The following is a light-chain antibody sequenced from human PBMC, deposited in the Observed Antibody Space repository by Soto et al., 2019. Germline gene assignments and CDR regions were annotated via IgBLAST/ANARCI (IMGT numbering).Light chain of an antibody. J-gene: IGLJ2*01. CDR3: SSYTSSSTLVI. V-gene: IGLV2-14*01. Sequence: QSALTQPASVSVSPGQSITISCTGTSSDVGGYNYVSWYQQHPGKAPKLMIYEVSNRPSGVSNGFSGSKSGNTASLTISGLQADDEADYYCSSYTSSSTLVIFGGGTKLTVL. CDR1: SSDVGGYNY. CDR2: EVS.